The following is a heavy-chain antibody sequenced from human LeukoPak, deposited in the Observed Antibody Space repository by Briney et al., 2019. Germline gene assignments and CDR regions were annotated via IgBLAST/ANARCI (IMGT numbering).Heavy chain of an antibody. D-gene: IGHD3-10*01. V-gene: IGHV4-34*01. CDR2: INHSGST. CDR1: GGSFSGYY. Sequence: SETLSLTCAVYGGSFSGYYWSWIRQPPGKGLEWIGEINHSGSTNYNPSLKSRVTISVDTSKNQFSLKLSSVTAADTAVYYCARLPRGSVWGLNYWGQGTLVTVSS. J-gene: IGHJ4*02. CDR3: ARLPRGSVWGLNY.